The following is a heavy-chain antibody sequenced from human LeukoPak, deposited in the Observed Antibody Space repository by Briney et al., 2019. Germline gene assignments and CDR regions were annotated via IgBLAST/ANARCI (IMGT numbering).Heavy chain of an antibody. V-gene: IGHV4-59*01. CDR3: ARDLVGYCSGGSCYSENWFDP. J-gene: IGHJ5*02. CDR1: GGSISSYY. Sequence: SETLSLTCTVSGGSISSYYWSCIRQPPGKGLEWIGYIYYSGSTNYNPSLKSRVTISVDTSKNQFSLKLSSVTAADTAVYYCARDLVGYCSGGSCYSENWFDPWGQGTLVTVSS. CDR2: IYYSGST. D-gene: IGHD2-15*01.